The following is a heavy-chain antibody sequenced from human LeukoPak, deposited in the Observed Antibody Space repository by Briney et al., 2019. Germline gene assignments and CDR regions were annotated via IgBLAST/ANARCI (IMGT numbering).Heavy chain of an antibody. CDR2: ISDDGRNK. Sequence: GGSLRLSCAASGFTFSSYAMHWVRQAPGKGLEWVGVISDDGRNKKYADSVKGRFTISRDNSKDTLYLQMNSLRDEDTAVYYCAKRPSDYGDYVTYFDYWGQGTLVTVSS. V-gene: IGHV3-30*18. D-gene: IGHD4-17*01. J-gene: IGHJ4*02. CDR3: AKRPSDYGDYVTYFDY. CDR1: GFTFSSYA.